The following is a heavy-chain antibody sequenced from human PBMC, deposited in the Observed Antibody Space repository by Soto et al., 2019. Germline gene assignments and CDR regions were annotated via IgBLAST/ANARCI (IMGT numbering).Heavy chain of an antibody. V-gene: IGHV3-33*01. CDR3: ARDQYYSGYGYYFDY. CDR1: GFTFSSYG. CDR2: IWYDGSNK. J-gene: IGHJ4*02. D-gene: IGHD5-12*01. Sequence: QVQLVESGGGVVQPGRSLRLSCAASGFTFSSYGTHWVRQAPGKGLEWVAVIWYDGSNKYYADSVKGRFTISRDNSKNTLYLQMNSLRAEDTAVYYCARDQYYSGYGYYFDYWGQGTLVTVSS.